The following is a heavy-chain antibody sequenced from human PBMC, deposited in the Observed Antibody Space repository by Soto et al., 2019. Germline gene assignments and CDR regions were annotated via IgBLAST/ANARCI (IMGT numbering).Heavy chain of an antibody. CDR2: IYYSGST. CDR1: GGSVSSGSYY. D-gene: IGHD6-13*01. Sequence: PSETLSLTCTVSGGSVSSGSYYWSWVRQPPGKGLEWIGYIYYSGSTNYNPSLKSRVTISVDTSKNQFSLKLSSVTAADTAVYYCARDYDSSSWYDHWGQGTLVTVSS. J-gene: IGHJ5*02. CDR3: ARDYDSSSWYDH. V-gene: IGHV4-61*01.